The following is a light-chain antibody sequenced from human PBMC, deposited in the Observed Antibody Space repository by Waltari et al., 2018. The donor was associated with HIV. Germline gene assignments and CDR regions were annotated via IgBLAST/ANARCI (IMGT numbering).Light chain of an antibody. CDR2: EVS. CDR1: DLNDYEY. CDR3: GTWDTSLSAGL. J-gene: IGLJ2*01. V-gene: IGLV2-14*01. Sequence: QSALTQPASVSGSPGQSITISCDLNDYEYVSWYQRHPGKAPKVIIYEVSNRPSGLSNRFSGSKSGNTATLTISGLQPEDEADYYCGTWDTSLSAGLFGGGTKVTVL.